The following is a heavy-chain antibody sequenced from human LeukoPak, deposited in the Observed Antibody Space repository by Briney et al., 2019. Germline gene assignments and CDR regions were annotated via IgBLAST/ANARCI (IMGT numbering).Heavy chain of an antibody. J-gene: IGHJ5*02. CDR2: IWYDGSNK. Sequence: GGSLRLSCAASGFTFSSYGMHWVRQAPGKGLEWVAVIWYDGSNKYYADSVKGRFTISRDNSKNTLYLQMNSLRAEDTAVYYCAREPKMTTVTTAWFDPWGQGTLVTVSS. D-gene: IGHD4-17*01. CDR1: GFTFSSYG. CDR3: AREPKMTTVTTAWFDP. V-gene: IGHV3-33*01.